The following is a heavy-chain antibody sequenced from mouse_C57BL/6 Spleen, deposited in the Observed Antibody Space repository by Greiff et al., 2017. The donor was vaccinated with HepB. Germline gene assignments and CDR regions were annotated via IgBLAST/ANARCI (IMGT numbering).Heavy chain of an antibody. D-gene: IGHD1-1*01. J-gene: IGHJ2*01. V-gene: IGHV1-81*01. CDR1: GYTFTSYG. Sequence: QVHVKQSGAELARPGASVKLSCKASGYTFTSYGISWVKQRTGQGLEWIGEIYPRSGNTYYNEKFKGKATLTADKSSSTAYMELRSLTSEDSAVYFCARNGYGSSSFYYFDYWGQGTTLTVSS. CDR2: IYPRSGNT. CDR3: ARNGYGSSSFYYFDY.